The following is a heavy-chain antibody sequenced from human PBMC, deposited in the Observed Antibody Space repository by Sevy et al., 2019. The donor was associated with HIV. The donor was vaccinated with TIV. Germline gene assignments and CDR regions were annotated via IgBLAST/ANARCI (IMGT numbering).Heavy chain of an antibody. Sequence: SETLSITCTVSGGSISSSRYYWGWIRQPPGKGLEWIGSIYYSGSTYYNPSLKSRVTISVDTSKNQFSLKLSSVTAADTAVYYCATHPNRITIFGVVIINYFDYRGQGTLVTVSS. V-gene: IGHV4-39*01. CDR3: ATHPNRITIFGVVIINYFDY. J-gene: IGHJ4*02. CDR2: IYYSGST. CDR1: GGSISSSRYY. D-gene: IGHD3-3*01.